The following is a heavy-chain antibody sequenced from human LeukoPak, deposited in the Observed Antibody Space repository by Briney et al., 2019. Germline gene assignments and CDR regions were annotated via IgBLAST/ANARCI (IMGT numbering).Heavy chain of an antibody. D-gene: IGHD6-19*01. CDR3: AKDPSSGWHFARDDAFDI. Sequence: GGSLRLSCAASGFTFDDYAMHWVRQAPGKGLEWVSGISWNSGSIGYADSVKGRFTISRDNAKNSLYLQMNSLRAEDTALYYCAKDPSSGWHFARDDAFDIWGQGTMVTVSS. CDR2: ISWNSGSI. CDR1: GFTFDDYA. V-gene: IGHV3-9*01. J-gene: IGHJ3*02.